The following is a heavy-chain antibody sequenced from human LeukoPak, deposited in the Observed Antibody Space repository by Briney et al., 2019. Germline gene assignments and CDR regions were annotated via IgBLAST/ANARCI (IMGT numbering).Heavy chain of an antibody. CDR2: ISGTSKYI. D-gene: IGHD3-3*01. V-gene: IGHV3-21*01. CDR1: GFTFRNYN. Sequence: GGSLRLSCRASGFTFRNYNINWVRQAPGKGLEWVSSISGTSKYISYADSVKGRFTISRDNAKNSLFLQMNSLRAEDTAVYYCARDHTAYDFWSGYLTYFDYWGQGTLVTVSS. J-gene: IGHJ4*02. CDR3: ARDHTAYDFWSGYLTYFDY.